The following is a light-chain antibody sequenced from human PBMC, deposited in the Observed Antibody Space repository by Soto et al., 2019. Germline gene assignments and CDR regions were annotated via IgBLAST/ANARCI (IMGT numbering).Light chain of an antibody. CDR2: LNSDGSH. J-gene: IGLJ2*01. Sequence: QLVLTQSPSASASLGASVKLTCTLSSGHSSYAIAWHQQQPEKGPRYLMKLNSDGSHSKGDGIPDRFSGSSSGAERYLTISSLQSEDEADYYCQTWGTAILAFGGGTKLTVL. CDR1: SGHSSYA. CDR3: QTWGTAILA. V-gene: IGLV4-69*01.